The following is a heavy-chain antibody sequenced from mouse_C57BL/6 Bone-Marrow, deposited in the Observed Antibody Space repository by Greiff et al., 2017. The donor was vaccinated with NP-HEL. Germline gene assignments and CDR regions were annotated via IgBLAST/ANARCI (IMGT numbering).Heavy chain of an antibody. Sequence: QVQLQQPGAELVMPGASVKLSCKASGYPFTSSWMHWVKQRPGQGLEWIGEIDPSDSYTNYNQKFKGKSTLTVDKSSSTAYMQLSSLTSEDSAVYYCARKGGVDYWGQGTTLTVSS. CDR3: ARKGGVDY. CDR2: IDPSDSYT. J-gene: IGHJ2*01. CDR1: GYPFTSSW. V-gene: IGHV1-69*01.